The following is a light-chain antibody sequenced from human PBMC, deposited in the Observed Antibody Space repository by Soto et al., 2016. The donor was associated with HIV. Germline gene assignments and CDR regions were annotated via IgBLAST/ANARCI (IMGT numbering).Light chain of an antibody. CDR2: KAS. Sequence: GDRVTITCRASQSISSWVAWYQQKPGKAPNLLIYKASNLESGVPSRFSGGGSGTEFTLTISSLQPDDFATYYCQQYQTEEGTFGQGTTVEIK. J-gene: IGKJ1*01. CDR3: QQYQTEEGT. CDR1: QSISSW. V-gene: IGKV1-5*03.